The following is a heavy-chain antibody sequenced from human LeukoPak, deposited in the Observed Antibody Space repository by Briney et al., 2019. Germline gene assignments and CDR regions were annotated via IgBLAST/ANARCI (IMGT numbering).Heavy chain of an antibody. Sequence: PGGSLRLSCAASGFTFSSYAMSWVRQAPGKGLEWVANIKQDGSEKYYVDSVKGRFTISRDNAKSSLYLQMNSLRAEDTAVYYCARGDDFSGDYWGQGTLVTVSS. CDR2: IKQDGSEK. V-gene: IGHV3-7*04. CDR1: GFTFSSYA. D-gene: IGHD3/OR15-3a*01. J-gene: IGHJ4*02. CDR3: ARGDDFSGDY.